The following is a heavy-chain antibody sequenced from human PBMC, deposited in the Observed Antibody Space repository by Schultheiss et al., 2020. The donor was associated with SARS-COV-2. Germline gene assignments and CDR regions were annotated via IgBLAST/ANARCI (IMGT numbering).Heavy chain of an antibody. CDR1: GFTFSSYA. Sequence: GGSLKLSCAASGFTFSSYAMSWVRQAPGKGLEWVAVISYDGSNKYYADSVKGRFTISRDNAKNSLYLQMNSLRDEDTAVYYCARDLPRITIFATSYYGMDVWGQGTTVTVSS. V-gene: IGHV3-30*04. CDR2: ISYDGSNK. J-gene: IGHJ6*02. CDR3: ARDLPRITIFATSYYGMDV. D-gene: IGHD3-3*01.